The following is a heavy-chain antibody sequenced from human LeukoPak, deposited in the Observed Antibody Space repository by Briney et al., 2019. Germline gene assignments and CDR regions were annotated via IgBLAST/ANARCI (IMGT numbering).Heavy chain of an antibody. CDR3: AKTYGGNTKDY. V-gene: IGHV3-23*01. J-gene: IGHJ4*02. CDR2: ISGSGGST. D-gene: IGHD4-23*01. Sequence: GGSLRLSCAASGFTFDDYAMHWVRQAPGKGLEWVSAISGSGGSTYYADSVKGRFTISRDNSKNTLYLQMNSLRAEDTAVYYCAKTYGGNTKDYWGQGTLVTVSS. CDR1: GFTFDDYA.